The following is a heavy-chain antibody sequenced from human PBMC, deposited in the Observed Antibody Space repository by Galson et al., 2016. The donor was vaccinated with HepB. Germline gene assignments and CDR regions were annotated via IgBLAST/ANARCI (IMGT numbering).Heavy chain of an antibody. CDR2: ISSYGSTI. V-gene: IGHV3-48*03. CDR1: GFTFTTYE. J-gene: IGHJ3*02. CDR3: ARDAWSGYYARDAFDI. Sequence: SLRLSCAASGFTFTTYEMTWVRRAPGKGLEWISYISSYGSTIYYADSVKGRFTISRDNAEKSLYLQMNSLRDEDTAVYYCARDAWSGYYARDAFDIWGQGTMVTVSS. D-gene: IGHD3-3*01.